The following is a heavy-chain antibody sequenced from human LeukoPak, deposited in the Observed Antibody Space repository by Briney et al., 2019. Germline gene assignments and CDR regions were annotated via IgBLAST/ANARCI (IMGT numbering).Heavy chain of an antibody. Sequence: GGSLRLSCAASGFTFSGSAMHWVRQAPGKGLEWVSSISSSSSYIYYADSVKGRFTISRDNAKNSLYLQMNSLRAEDTAVYYCARVDYGSGSYIFDYWGQGTLVTVSS. D-gene: IGHD3-10*01. J-gene: IGHJ4*02. CDR2: ISSSSSYI. CDR1: GFTFSGSA. V-gene: IGHV3-21*01. CDR3: ARVDYGSGSYIFDY.